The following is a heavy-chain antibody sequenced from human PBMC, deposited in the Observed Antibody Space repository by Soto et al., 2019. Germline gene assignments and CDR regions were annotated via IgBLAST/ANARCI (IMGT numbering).Heavy chain of an antibody. CDR1: GGSISSYY. Sequence: SETLSLTCTVSGGSISSYYLSWIRQPPGKGLEWIGYIYYSGSTNYNPSLKSRVTISVDTSKNQFSLKLSSVTAADTAVYYCARLVPKDIVVVPAAMGNYFDYWGQGTLVTVSS. J-gene: IGHJ4*02. V-gene: IGHV4-59*01. D-gene: IGHD2-2*01. CDR2: IYYSGST. CDR3: ARLVPKDIVVVPAAMGNYFDY.